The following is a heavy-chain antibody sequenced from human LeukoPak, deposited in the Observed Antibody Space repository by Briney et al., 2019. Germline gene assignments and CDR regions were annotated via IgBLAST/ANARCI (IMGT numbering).Heavy chain of an antibody. J-gene: IGHJ3*02. D-gene: IGHD3-10*01. CDR2: IYYSGST. Sequence: SETLSLTCTVSGGSISSSSYYWGWIRQPPGKGLEWIGYIYYSGSTNYNPSLKSRVTISVDTSKNQFSLKLSSVTAADTAVYYCARPLGPFLWFGELNAFDIWGQGTMVTVSS. CDR1: GGSISSSSYY. V-gene: IGHV4-61*05. CDR3: ARPLGPFLWFGELNAFDI.